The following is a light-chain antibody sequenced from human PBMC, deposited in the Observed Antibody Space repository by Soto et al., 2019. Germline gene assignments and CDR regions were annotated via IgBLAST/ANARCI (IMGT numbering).Light chain of an antibody. J-gene: IGLJ2*01. CDR3: SSFTSRSTLI. Sequence: QSVLTQPPSVSGAPGQRLTISCTGSSSNIGAGYDVHWYQQFPGTAPKLLIFSDINRPSGVPARFSASKSGSSASLAISGLQAEDEADYYCSSFTSRSTLIFGGGTKLTVL. CDR1: SSNIGAGYD. CDR2: SDI. V-gene: IGLV1-40*01.